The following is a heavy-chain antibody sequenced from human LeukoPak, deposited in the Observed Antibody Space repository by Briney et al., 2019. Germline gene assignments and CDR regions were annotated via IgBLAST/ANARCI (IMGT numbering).Heavy chain of an antibody. J-gene: IGHJ6*02. CDR3: ASPKVPYYYGMDV. Sequence: SETLSLTCTVSGVSISSSSYYWGWIRQPPGKGLEWIGSIYYSGNTYYKPSLKSRVTISVDTSKNQFSLKLSSVTAADTAVYYCASPKVPYYYGMDVWGQGTTVTVSS. CDR1: GVSISSSSYY. CDR2: IYYSGNT. V-gene: IGHV4-39*01.